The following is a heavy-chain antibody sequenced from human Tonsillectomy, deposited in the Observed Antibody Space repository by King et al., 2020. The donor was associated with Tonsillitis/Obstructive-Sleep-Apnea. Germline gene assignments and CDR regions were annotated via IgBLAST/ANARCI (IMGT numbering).Heavy chain of an antibody. V-gene: IGHV2-5*02. J-gene: IGHJ5*02. Sequence: ITLKESGPTLVKPTQTLTLTCTFSGFSLSTSGVGVGWIRQPPGKALEWLALIYWDDDKRYSPSLKSRLTITKDTSKNQVVLTMTNMDPVDTATYYCAHSRISMVSPLNWFDPWGQGTLVTVSS. CDR1: GFSLSTSGVG. CDR3: AHSRISMVSPLNWFDP. D-gene: IGHD3-10*01. CDR2: IYWDDDK.